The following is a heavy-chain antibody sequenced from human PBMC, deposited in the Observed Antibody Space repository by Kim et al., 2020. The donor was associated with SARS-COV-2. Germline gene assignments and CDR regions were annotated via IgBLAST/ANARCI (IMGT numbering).Heavy chain of an antibody. D-gene: IGHD4-17*01. V-gene: IGHV4-61*02. CDR1: GDSISNGNYY. CDR2: IYTSGST. CDR3: ATTLDYGDSPYFEY. Sequence: SETLSLTCTVSGDSISNGNYYWSWIRQPAGKGLEWIGRIYTSGSTRYNPSLKSRVTISVDTSKNQFSLKVSSVTAADTAVYYCATTLDYGDSPYFEYWGQGTLVTVSS. J-gene: IGHJ4*02.